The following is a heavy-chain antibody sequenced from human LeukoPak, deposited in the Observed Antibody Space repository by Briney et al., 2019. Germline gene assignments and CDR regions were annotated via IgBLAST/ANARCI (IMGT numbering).Heavy chain of an antibody. D-gene: IGHD1-7*01. Sequence: ASVKVSCKASGYTFTSYGISWVRQAPGQGLEWMGWISAYNGNTNYAQKLQGRVTMTTDTAYMELSSLRSEDTAVYYCATPNNWNYDYWGQGTLVTVSS. CDR1: GYTFTSYG. J-gene: IGHJ4*02. CDR3: ATPNNWNYDY. V-gene: IGHV1-18*01. CDR2: ISAYNGNT.